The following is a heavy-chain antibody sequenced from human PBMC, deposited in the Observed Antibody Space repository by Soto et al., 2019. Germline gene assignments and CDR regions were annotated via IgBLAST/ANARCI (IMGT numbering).Heavy chain of an antibody. CDR2: INPHGGST. V-gene: IGHV1-46*01. CDR1: GDTFTSYY. CDR3: ARSSGGNFGIIIEGSNWFDP. Sequence: VKVSCKAPGDTFTSYYLNWVRQAPGQGLEWMGVINPHGGSTKYAQKFQGRITMTRDTSRSTVYMELSSLRSDDTAIYYCARSSGGNFGIIIEGSNWFDPWGQGTLVTVSS. D-gene: IGHD3-3*01. J-gene: IGHJ5*02.